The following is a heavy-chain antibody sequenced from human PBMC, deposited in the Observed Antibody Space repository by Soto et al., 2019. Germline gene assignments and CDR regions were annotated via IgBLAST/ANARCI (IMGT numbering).Heavy chain of an antibody. J-gene: IGHJ6*02. CDR3: ARERSYCSEINV. Sequence: QVQLVQSGAEVKTSVSPVKVSCTAYGGTFSSYSINWVRQAPGQGLEWMGGVIPIFGKPTYAQKFQGRLTITADKSTRTAYVYLTSLRYADTAVYYCARERSYCSEINVWGQGTTVSVSS. D-gene: IGHD2-21*02. CDR1: GGTFSSYS. V-gene: IGHV1-69*06. CDR2: VIPIFGKP.